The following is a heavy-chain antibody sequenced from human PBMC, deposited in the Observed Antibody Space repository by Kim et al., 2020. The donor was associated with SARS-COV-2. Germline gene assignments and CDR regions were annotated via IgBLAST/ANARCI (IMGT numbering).Heavy chain of an antibody. CDR1: GFTFGDYA. D-gene: IGHD1-26*01. CDR2: ISWNSGSI. J-gene: IGHJ6*02. Sequence: GGSLRLSCAASGFTFGDYAMHWVRQAPGKGLEWVSGISWNSGSIGYADSVKGRFTISRDNAKNSLYLQMNSLRAEDTALYYCAKDLAGVRRSVRAIVGGLRGMDVWGQGTTVTVSS. CDR3: AKDLAGVRRSVRAIVGGLRGMDV. V-gene: IGHV3-9*01.